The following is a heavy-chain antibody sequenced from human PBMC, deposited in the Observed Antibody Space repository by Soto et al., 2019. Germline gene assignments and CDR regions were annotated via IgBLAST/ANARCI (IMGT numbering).Heavy chain of an antibody. J-gene: IGHJ5*02. V-gene: IGHV1-69*12. CDR1: GGTFSSYA. Sequence: QVQLVQSGAEVKKPGSSVKVSCKASGGTFSSYAISWVRQAPGQGLEWMGGIIPIFGTANYAQKFQGRVTITADESTSTAYLELSSMRSEDTAVYDCARDLSSGWYRVGWFDPWGQGTLVTVSS. CDR2: IIPIFGTA. CDR3: ARDLSSGWYRVGWFDP. D-gene: IGHD6-19*01.